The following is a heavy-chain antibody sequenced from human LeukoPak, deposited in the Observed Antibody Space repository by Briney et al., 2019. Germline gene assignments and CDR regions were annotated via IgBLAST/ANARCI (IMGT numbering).Heavy chain of an antibody. CDR2: IRYDGSNK. Sequence: GGSLRLSCAASGFTFSSYGMHWVRQAPGKGLEWVAFIRYDGSNKYYADSVKGRFTISRDNAKNSVYLQMNSLRAEDTAVYYCARVGMRYYDILIGDFDYWGQGTLVTVSS. D-gene: IGHD3-9*01. CDR1: GFTFSSYG. V-gene: IGHV3-30*02. J-gene: IGHJ4*02. CDR3: ARVGMRYYDILIGDFDY.